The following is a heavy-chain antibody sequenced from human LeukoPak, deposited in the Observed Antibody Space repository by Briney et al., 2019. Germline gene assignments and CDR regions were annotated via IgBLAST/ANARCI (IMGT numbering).Heavy chain of an antibody. J-gene: IGHJ5*02. Sequence: PSETLSLTCTVSGGSISSGSYYWSWIRQPAGKGLEWIGRIYTSGSTNYNPSLKSRVTISVDTSKNQFSLKLSSVTAADTAVYYCARDREDGYGGPISWGQGTLVTVSS. D-gene: IGHD5-24*01. V-gene: IGHV4-61*02. CDR3: ARDREDGYGGPIS. CDR2: IYTSGST. CDR1: GGSISSGSYY.